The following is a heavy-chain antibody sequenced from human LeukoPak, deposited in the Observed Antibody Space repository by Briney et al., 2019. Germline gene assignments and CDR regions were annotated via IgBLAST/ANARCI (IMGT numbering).Heavy chain of an antibody. D-gene: IGHD3-10*01. J-gene: IGHJ4*02. CDR2: IIPIFGTA. V-gene: IGHV1-69*05. Sequence: ASVKVFCKASGRTLANYAVSWVRQAPGQGLEWMGGIIPIFGTANYAQKFQGRVTMTTDTSTSTAYMEQKRLRSDDTAVYYCARVTGSGSYTLDYWGQGTLVTVSS. CDR1: GRTLANYA. CDR3: ARVTGSGSYTLDY.